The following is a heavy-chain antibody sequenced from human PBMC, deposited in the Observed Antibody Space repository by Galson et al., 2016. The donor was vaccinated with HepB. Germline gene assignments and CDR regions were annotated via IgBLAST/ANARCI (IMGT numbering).Heavy chain of an antibody. D-gene: IGHD1-26*01. V-gene: IGHV3-9*01. J-gene: IGHJ5*02. CDR1: GFSFDDYG. CDR3: AKDMVPHSGIDYFSSLDP. Sequence: SLRLSCAASGFSFDDYGMHWVRQPAGKGLEWVSGITSNSGSIGYADSVKGRFTISRDNSKNSLFLQMNSLRPEDTAIYYCAKDMVPHSGIDYFSSLDPWGQGILVTVSS. CDR2: ITSNSGSI.